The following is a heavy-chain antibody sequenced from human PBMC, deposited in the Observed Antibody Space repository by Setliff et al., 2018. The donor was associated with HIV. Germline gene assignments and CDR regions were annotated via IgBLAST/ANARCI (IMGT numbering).Heavy chain of an antibody. D-gene: IGHD3-10*02. CDR1: GGSISSYY. V-gene: IGHV4-59*01. J-gene: IGHJ6*03. CDR3: ARGHMLITYYYYYYMDV. Sequence: SETLSLTCTVSGGSISSYYWSWIRQPPGKGLEWIGYIYYSGRTNYNPSLKSRVTISVDTSKNQFSLKLSSVTAADTAVYYCARGHMLITYYYYYYMDVWGKGTTVTVSS. CDR2: IYYSGRT.